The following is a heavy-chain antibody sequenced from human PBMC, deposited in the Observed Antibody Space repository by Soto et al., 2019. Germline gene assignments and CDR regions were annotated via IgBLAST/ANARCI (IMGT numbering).Heavy chain of an antibody. Sequence: EVQLVESGGGLVQPGGSLRLSCAASGFTFSIYSINWVRQAPGKGLEWISYISSTSTTIYYADSVKGRFTISRDNAKNSLYLQMNSLRDEDTVVFYCARDPGDGMDVWGQGTTVTVSS. CDR1: GFTFSIYS. V-gene: IGHV3-48*02. CDR2: ISSTSTTI. D-gene: IGHD3-10*01. J-gene: IGHJ6*02. CDR3: ARDPGDGMDV.